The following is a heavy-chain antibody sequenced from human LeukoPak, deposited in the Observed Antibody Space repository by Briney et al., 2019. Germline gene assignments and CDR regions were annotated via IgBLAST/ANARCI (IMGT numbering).Heavy chain of an antibody. D-gene: IGHD3-10*01. V-gene: IGHV1-2*02. CDR3: AREAGYMVRGVINY. CDR2: INPNSGGT. J-gene: IGHJ4*02. CDR1: GYTFTGYY. Sequence: ASVKVSCKASGYTFTGYYMHWVRQAPGQGLEWMGWINPNSGGTNYAQKFQGRVTMTRETSISTAYMELSRLRSDDTAVYYCAREAGYMVRGVINYWGQGTLVTVSS.